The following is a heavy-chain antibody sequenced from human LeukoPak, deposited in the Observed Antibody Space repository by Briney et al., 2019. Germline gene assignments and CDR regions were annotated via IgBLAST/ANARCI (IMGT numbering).Heavy chain of an antibody. CDR3: ARDRIVEATVPFDY. Sequence: SVKVSCKASGGTFSSYAISWVRQAPGQGLEWMGRIIPIFGTANYAQKFQGRVTITTDESTSTAYMELSSLRSKDTAVYYCARDRIVEATVPFDYWGQGTLVTVSS. D-gene: IGHD1-26*01. V-gene: IGHV1-69*05. CDR1: GGTFSSYA. J-gene: IGHJ4*02. CDR2: IIPIFGTA.